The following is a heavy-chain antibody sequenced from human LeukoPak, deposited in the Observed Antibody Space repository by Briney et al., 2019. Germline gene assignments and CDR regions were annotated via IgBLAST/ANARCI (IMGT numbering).Heavy chain of an antibody. J-gene: IGHJ6*02. D-gene: IGHD2-15*01. Sequence: ASVKVSCKASGYTFIGYYIHWVRQAPGQGLEWMGWISAYNGNTNYAQKLQGRVTMTTDTSTSTAYMELRSLRSDDTAVYYCARESPLGYCSGGSCYSGSRYYYYGMDVWGQGTTVTVSS. CDR1: GYTFIGYY. CDR2: ISAYNGNT. CDR3: ARESPLGYCSGGSCYSGSRYYYYGMDV. V-gene: IGHV1-18*04.